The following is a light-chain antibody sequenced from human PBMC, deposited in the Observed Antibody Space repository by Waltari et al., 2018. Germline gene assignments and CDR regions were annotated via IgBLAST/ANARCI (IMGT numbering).Light chain of an antibody. CDR1: QNINTW. CDR2: KAS. CDR3: LQYNGEPRT. V-gene: IGKV1-5*03. J-gene: IGKJ1*01. Sequence: DIQMTQSPSTLSASVGDRVTITCRASQNINTWLAWHQQKPGKAPKLLIYKASSLESGVPSRFSDSGSGKEYTLTISSLQPDDFATYYCLQYNGEPRTFGQGTKVEVK.